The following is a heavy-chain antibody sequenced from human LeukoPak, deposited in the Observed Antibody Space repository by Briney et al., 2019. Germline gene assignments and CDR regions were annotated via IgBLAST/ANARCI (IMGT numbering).Heavy chain of an antibody. CDR3: ARDSSGWYKEGYYFDY. J-gene: IGHJ4*02. Sequence: SETPSLTCTVSGGSISSYYWSWIRQPAGKGLEWIGRIYTSGSTNYNPSLKSRVTMSVDTSKNQFSLKLSSVTAADTAVYYCARDSSGWYKEGYYFDYWGQGTLVTVSS. CDR2: IYTSGST. V-gene: IGHV4-4*07. CDR1: GGSISSYY. D-gene: IGHD6-19*01.